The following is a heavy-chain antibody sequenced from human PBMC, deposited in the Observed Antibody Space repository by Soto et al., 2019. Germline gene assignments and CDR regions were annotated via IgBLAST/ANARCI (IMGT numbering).Heavy chain of an antibody. Sequence: EVQLVESGGGLVQPGGSLRLSCAASGFTFSSYSMNWVRQAPGKGLEWVSYISSSSSTIYYADSVKGRFTISRDNAKNSLYLQINSLRDEDTAVYYCARAPLYSSSWPDYWGQGTLVTVSS. CDR2: ISSSSSTI. V-gene: IGHV3-48*02. CDR1: GFTFSSYS. J-gene: IGHJ4*02. CDR3: ARAPLYSSSWPDY. D-gene: IGHD6-13*01.